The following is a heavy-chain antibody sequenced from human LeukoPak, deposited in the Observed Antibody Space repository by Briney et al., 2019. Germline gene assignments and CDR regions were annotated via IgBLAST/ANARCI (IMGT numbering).Heavy chain of an antibody. CDR1: GYTFTSYG. Sequence: VASVKVSCKASGYTFTSYGISWVRQAPGQGLEWMGWISAYNGNTNYAQKLQGRVTMTTDTSTSTAYMELRSLRSDDTAVYYCARGDSALERDSSSFRPESDAFDIWGQGTMVTVSS. CDR3: ARGDSALERDSSSFRPESDAFDI. V-gene: IGHV1-18*01. CDR2: ISAYNGNT. D-gene: IGHD6-6*01. J-gene: IGHJ3*02.